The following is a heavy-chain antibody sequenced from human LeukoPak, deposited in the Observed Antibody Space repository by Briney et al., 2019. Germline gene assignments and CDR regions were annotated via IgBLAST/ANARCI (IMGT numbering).Heavy chain of an antibody. V-gene: IGHV4-61*02. CDR2: IYASGST. CDR1: GASISSGRYY. Sequence: SETLSLTCAVSGASISSGRYYWSWIRQPAGKGLEWIGRIYASGSTNYNPSLKSRVTISVDSSQNHFSLKLSSVTAADTATYYCATPGRIAVAGQFDYWGQGTLVAVSS. D-gene: IGHD6-19*01. J-gene: IGHJ4*02. CDR3: ATPGRIAVAGQFDY.